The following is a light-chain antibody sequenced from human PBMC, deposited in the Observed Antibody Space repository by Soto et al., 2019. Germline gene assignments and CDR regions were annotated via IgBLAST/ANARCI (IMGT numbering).Light chain of an antibody. V-gene: IGLV2-8*01. CDR1: SSDVGGYNY. J-gene: IGLJ1*01. Sequence: QSVLTQPRSAAGSPGQSVTIACTGTSSDVGGYNYVSWYQQHPGKAPKLVIYEVTKRPSGVPDRFSGSKSGNTASLTVSGLQAEDEADYHCSSSTAPSTNFGSGPKVT. CDR2: EVT. CDR3: SSSTAPSTN.